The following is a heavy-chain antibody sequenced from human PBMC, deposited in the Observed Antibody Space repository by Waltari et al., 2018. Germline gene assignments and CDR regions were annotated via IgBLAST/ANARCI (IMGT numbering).Heavy chain of an antibody. D-gene: IGHD5-18*01. CDR2: INPNSGGT. CDR1: GYTFTGYY. CDR3: ARDVGYSYGSTIDY. J-gene: IGHJ4*02. V-gene: IGHV1-2*02. Sequence: QVQLVQSGAEVKKPGASVKVSCKASGYTFTGYYMPWVRPAPGQGLEWMGWINPNSGGTNYAQKFQGRVTMTRDTSISTAYMELSRLRSDDTAVYYCARDVGYSYGSTIDYWGQGTLVTVSS.